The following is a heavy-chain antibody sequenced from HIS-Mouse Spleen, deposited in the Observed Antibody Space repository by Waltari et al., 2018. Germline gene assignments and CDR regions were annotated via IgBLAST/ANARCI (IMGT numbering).Heavy chain of an antibody. D-gene: IGHD6-19*01. CDR1: GFTFSSYG. J-gene: IGHJ4*02. Sequence: QVQLVESGGGVVQPGRSLRLSCAASGFTFSSYGMHWVRQAPGKGVGWVGVISNDGSNKYYADSGKVRFTISRDNSKNTLYLQMNSLRAEDTAVYYCAKASSGWLDYWGQGTLVTVSS. CDR2: ISNDGSNK. V-gene: IGHV3-30*18. CDR3: AKASSGWLDY.